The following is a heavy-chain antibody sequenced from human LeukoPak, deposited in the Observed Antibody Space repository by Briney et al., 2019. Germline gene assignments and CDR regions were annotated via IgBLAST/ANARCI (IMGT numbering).Heavy chain of an antibody. J-gene: IGHJ3*02. D-gene: IGHD3-3*01. CDR2: ISSSSSYI. CDR1: GFTFSSYS. CDR3: ARVREGYDFWSGYGGAFDI. Sequence: PGGSLRLSCAASGFTFSSYSMNWVRQAPGKGLEWVSSISSSSSYIYYADSAKGRSTISRDNAKNSLYLQMNSLRAEDTAVYYCARVREGYDFWSGYGGAFDIWGQGTMVTVSS. V-gene: IGHV3-21*01.